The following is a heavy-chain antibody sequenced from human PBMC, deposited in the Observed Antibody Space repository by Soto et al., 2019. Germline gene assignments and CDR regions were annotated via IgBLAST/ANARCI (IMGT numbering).Heavy chain of an antibody. Sequence: GGSLRLSCAASGFTFSSYWMSWVRQAPGKGLEWVANIKQDGSEKYYVDSVKGRFTISRGNAKNSLYLQMNSLRAEDTAVYYCARVGIYCISTSCYYDGMDGWGQGTTVTVSS. J-gene: IGHJ6*02. V-gene: IGHV3-7*01. CDR2: IKQDGSEK. CDR3: ARVGIYCISTSCYYDGMDG. CDR1: GFTFSSYW. D-gene: IGHD2-2*01.